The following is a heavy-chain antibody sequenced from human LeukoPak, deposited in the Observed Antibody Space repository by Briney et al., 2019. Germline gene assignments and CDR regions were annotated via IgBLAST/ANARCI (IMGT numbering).Heavy chain of an antibody. CDR1: GGTFSSYA. J-gene: IGHJ4*02. D-gene: IGHD3-10*01. CDR2: IIPILGIA. Sequence: SVKVSCKASGGTFSSYATSWVRQAPGQGLEWMGRIIPILGIANYAQKFQGRVTITADKSTSTAYMELSSLRSEDTAVYYCASTVRDYGSGNYYLDYWGQGTLVTVSS. V-gene: IGHV1-69*04. CDR3: ASTVRDYGSGNYYLDY.